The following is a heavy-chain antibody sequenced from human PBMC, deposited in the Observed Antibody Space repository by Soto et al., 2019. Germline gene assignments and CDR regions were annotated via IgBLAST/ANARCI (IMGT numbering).Heavy chain of an antibody. V-gene: IGHV4-34*01. CDR2: INHSGST. Sequence: SETLSLTCAVYGGSFSGYYWSWIRQPPGKGLEWIGEINHSGSTNYNPSLKSRVTISVDTSKNQFSLKLSSVTAADTAVYYCARCDYYDSSGLWYYYGMDVWGQGTTVTVSS. CDR3: ARCDYYDSSGLWYYYGMDV. D-gene: IGHD3-22*01. CDR1: GGSFSGYY. J-gene: IGHJ6*02.